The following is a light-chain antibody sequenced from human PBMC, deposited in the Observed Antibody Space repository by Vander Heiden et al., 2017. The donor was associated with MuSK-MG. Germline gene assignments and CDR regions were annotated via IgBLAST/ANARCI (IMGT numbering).Light chain of an antibody. CDR3: MQSIELPFT. V-gene: IGKV2D-29*01. CDR1: HTLLHSDGKTY. Sequence: DIIMTQTPQSLSVAPGQPASISCKSSHTLLHSDGKTYLYWYLQRPGQPPHLLMYEVSNRFSGVPDRFSGSGSGTDFTLKISRLEAEDVGTYYCMQSIELPFTFGPGTKVDLK. J-gene: IGKJ3*01. CDR2: EVS.